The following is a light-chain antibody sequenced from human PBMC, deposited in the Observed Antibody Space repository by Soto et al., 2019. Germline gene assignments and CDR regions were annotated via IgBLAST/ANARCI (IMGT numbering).Light chain of an antibody. V-gene: IGKV1-5*01. CDR2: DVS. CDR1: QTIYNW. CDR3: QQYNSYLYT. Sequence: DIPMTQSPSTLSASVGDRVTITCRASQTIYNWLAWYQQRPGKAPKLLMYDVSTLESGVPSTFSGSGSGTEFTLTISSLRPDDFATYYCQQYNSYLYTFGQGTKLEIK. J-gene: IGKJ2*01.